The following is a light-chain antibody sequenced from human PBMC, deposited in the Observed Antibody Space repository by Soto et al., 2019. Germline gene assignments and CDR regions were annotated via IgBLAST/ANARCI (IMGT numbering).Light chain of an antibody. CDR3: QKCKVAPFT. CDR2: AAS. CDR1: QDIGNF. Sequence: DIQMTQSPSSLSAFVGDRVTITCRASQDIGNFLAWYQQKPGKVPKLLIYAASTLQSGVPSRFSGSGSGTDFTPTISRLQPDDVATYYCQKCKVAPFTFGGGTKVEIK. V-gene: IGKV1-27*01. J-gene: IGKJ4*01.